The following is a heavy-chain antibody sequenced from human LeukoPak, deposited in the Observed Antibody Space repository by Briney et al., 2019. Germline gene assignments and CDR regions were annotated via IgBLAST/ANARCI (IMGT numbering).Heavy chain of an antibody. J-gene: IGHJ6*02. V-gene: IGHV1-2*02. Sequence: ASVKVSCKASGYSFINYGISWVRQAPGQGLEWMGWINPNSGGTNYAQKFQGRVTMTRDTSISTAYMELSRLRSDDTAVYYCASEGIVVVPAAMHYYYGMDVWGQGTTVTVS. CDR2: INPNSGGT. D-gene: IGHD2-2*01. CDR1: GYSFINYG. CDR3: ASEGIVVVPAAMHYYYGMDV.